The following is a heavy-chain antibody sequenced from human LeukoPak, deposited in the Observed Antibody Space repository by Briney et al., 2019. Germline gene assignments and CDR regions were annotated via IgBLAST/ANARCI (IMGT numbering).Heavy chain of an antibody. V-gene: IGHV4-39*01. Sequence: PSETLSLTCTVSGGSISSSSYYWGWIRQPPGKGLEWIGSIYYSGSTYYNPSLKSRVTISVDTSKNQFSLKLSSVTAADTAVYYCARQEWELLDSYFDYWGQGTLVTVSS. CDR3: ARQEWELLDSYFDY. J-gene: IGHJ4*02. CDR2: IYYSGST. CDR1: GGSISSSSYY. D-gene: IGHD1-26*01.